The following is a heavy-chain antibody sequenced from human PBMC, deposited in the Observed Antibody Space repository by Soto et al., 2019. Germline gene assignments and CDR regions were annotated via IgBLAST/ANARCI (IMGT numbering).Heavy chain of an antibody. Sequence: QVQLQESGPGLVKPSQTLSLTCTVSGGSISSGDYYWSWIRQPPGKGLEWIGYIYYSGSTYYNPSLKRRVTISVDTSTNRFALKLSSVTAADTAVSYCARDGYCTNGVCYAVFDYWGQGTLVTVSS. CDR3: ARDGYCTNGVCYAVFDY. V-gene: IGHV4-30-4*01. D-gene: IGHD2-8*01. J-gene: IGHJ4*02. CDR2: IYYSGST. CDR1: GGSISSGDYY.